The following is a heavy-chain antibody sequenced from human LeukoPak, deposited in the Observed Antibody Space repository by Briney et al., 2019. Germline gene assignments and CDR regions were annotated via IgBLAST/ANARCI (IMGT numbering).Heavy chain of an antibody. Sequence: SVKVSCKASGGTFSNYAISWVRQAPGQGLEWMGGIIPLFGAANFAQKFQGRVTFTADKTTSTAYMELSSLRSEDTAVYYCASMGREPGTQGEPQGYIDVWGKGTTVTISS. D-gene: IGHD3-10*01. V-gene: IGHV1-69*06. CDR1: GGTFSNYA. CDR3: ASMGREPGTQGEPQGYIDV. CDR2: IIPLFGAA. J-gene: IGHJ6*03.